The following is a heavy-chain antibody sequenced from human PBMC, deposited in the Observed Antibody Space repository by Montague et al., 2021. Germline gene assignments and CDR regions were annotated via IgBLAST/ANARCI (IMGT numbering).Heavy chain of an antibody. CDR1: GASITSNIYY. CDR2: IYYSGNS. V-gene: IGHV4-39*07. CDR3: ARVFSSWYVGWFDP. J-gene: IGHJ5*02. D-gene: IGHD6-13*01. Sequence: SETLSLTCTVSGASITSNIYYWGWIRQSPGKGLEWIGSIYYSGNSFYHPSLKSRITMAVDTPKTQFSLNSSSVTAADTAIYYCARVFSSWYVGWFDPWGQGTLATVSS.